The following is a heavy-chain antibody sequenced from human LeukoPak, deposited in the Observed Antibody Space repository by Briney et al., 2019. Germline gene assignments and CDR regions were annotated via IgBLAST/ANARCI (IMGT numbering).Heavy chain of an antibody. V-gene: IGHV3-7*01. Sequence: GESLKISCAASGFTFSSYWMTWVRQAPGKGLEWVANIKRDGSEKNYVDSVKGRFTISRDNVKNSLYLQMNSLRAEDTAVYYCARTAYGDYSWGQGTLVTVSS. CDR3: ARTAYGDYS. J-gene: IGHJ4*02. D-gene: IGHD4-17*01. CDR2: IKRDGSEK. CDR1: GFTFSSYW.